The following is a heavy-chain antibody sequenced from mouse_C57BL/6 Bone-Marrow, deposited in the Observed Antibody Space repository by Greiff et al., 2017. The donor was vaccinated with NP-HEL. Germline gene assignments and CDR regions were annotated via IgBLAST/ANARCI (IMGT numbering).Heavy chain of an antibody. CDR1: GFTFTDYY. V-gene: IGHV7-3*01. CDR3: ARPYYSNYGGFAY. CDR2: IRNKANGYTT. Sequence: EVMLVESGGGLVQPGGSLSLSCAASGFTFTDYYMSWVRQPPGKALEWLGFIRNKANGYTTEYSASVKGRFTISRDNSQSILYLQMNALRAEDSATYYCARPYYSNYGGFAYWGQGTLVTVSA. D-gene: IGHD2-5*01. J-gene: IGHJ3*01.